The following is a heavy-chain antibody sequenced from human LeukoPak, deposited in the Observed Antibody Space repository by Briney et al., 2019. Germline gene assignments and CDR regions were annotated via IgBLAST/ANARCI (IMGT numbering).Heavy chain of an antibody. D-gene: IGHD3-3*01. J-gene: IGHJ4*02. CDR3: ARYARFWSGYFDY. CDR2: INHSGST. CDR1: GGSFSSYY. Sequence: SETLSLTCAVYGGSFSSYYWSWIRQPPGKGLEWIGEINHSGSTNYNPSLKSRVTISVDTSKNQFSLKLSSVTAADTAVYYCARYARFWSGYFDYWGQGTLVTVSS. V-gene: IGHV4-34*01.